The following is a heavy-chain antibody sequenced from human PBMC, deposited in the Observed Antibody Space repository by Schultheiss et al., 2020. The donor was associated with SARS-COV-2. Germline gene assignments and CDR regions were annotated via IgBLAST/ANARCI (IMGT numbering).Heavy chain of an antibody. Sequence: SVKVSCKASGGTFSSYAISWVRQAPGQGLEWMGGIIPIFGTANYAQKFQGRVTITADESTSTAYMELSSLRSEDTAVYYCARDRDDFWRGEHYMDVWGKGTTVTVSS. CDR1: GGTFSSYA. CDR2: IIPIFGTA. CDR3: ARDRDDFWRGEHYMDV. D-gene: IGHD3-3*01. V-gene: IGHV1-69*13. J-gene: IGHJ6*03.